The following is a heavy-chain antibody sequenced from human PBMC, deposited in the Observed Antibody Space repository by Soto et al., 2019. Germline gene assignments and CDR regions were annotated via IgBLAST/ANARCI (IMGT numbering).Heavy chain of an antibody. CDR2: INSDGSST. Sequence: GGSLRLSCAASGFTFSSYWMHWVRQAPGKGLVWVSRINSDGSSTSYADSVKGRFTISRDNAKNTLYLQMNSLRAEDTAVYYCARDFGYCSGGSCSHFDYWGQGTLVTVSS. J-gene: IGHJ4*02. D-gene: IGHD2-15*01. CDR1: GFTFSSYW. CDR3: ARDFGYCSGGSCSHFDY. V-gene: IGHV3-74*01.